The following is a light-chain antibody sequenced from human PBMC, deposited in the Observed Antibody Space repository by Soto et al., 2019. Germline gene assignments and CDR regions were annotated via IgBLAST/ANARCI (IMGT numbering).Light chain of an antibody. CDR3: RRYNSFPFS. CDR1: QSISTW. J-gene: IGKJ5*01. Sequence: DIQMTQSPSTLSASVGDRVPITCRASQSISTWLAWYQQKTGKAPRLLIHEASNLESGGTSRFSGSGSGTEFALTVSSLQPDDFSTYYCRRYNSFPFSFGQGTRLEIK. V-gene: IGKV1-5*03. CDR2: EAS.